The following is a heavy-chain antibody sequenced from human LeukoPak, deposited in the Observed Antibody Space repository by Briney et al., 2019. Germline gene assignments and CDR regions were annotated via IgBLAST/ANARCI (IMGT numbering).Heavy chain of an antibody. J-gene: IGHJ4*02. V-gene: IGHV1-8*01. CDR1: GYTFTSYD. D-gene: IGHD6-6*01. CDR2: MNPNSGNT. CDR3: ASYSSSSGIDY. Sequence: GASVKVSCKASGYTFTSYDISWVRQATGQGLEWMGWMNPNSGNTGYAQKFQGRVTMTRDTSISTAYMELSSLRSGDTAVYYCASYSSSSGIDYWGQGTLVTVSS.